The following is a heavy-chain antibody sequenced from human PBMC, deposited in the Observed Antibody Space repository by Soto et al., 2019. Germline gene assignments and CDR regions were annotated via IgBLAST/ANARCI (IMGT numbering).Heavy chain of an antibody. D-gene: IGHD1-26*01. J-gene: IGHJ3*02. CDR3: KRGQGWELPLGAFDI. CDR2: IYDGGAT. V-gene: IGHV3-66*01. Sequence: PGGSLRLSCAASGLSVSSSYLSWVRQAPGKRLEWVAAIYDGGATYYADSVKGRFTISRDKSKNTLYLQMNSLRAEDMAVYYCKRGQGWELPLGAFDIWGQGTRVTVSS. CDR1: GLSVSSSY.